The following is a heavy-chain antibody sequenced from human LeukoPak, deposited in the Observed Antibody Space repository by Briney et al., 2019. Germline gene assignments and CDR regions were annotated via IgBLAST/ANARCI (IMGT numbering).Heavy chain of an antibody. CDR3: ATGPPSHIVVVPAAMPFDY. D-gene: IGHD2-2*01. CDR2: LDPEDGET. V-gene: IGHV1-24*01. CDR1: GYTLTELS. Sequence: GASVKVSCKVSGYTLTELSMHWVRQAPGKGLEWMGGLDPEDGETIYAQKFQGRVTMTEDTSTDTAYMELSSLRSEDTAVYYCATGPPSHIVVVPAAMPFDYWGQGTLVTVSS. J-gene: IGHJ4*02.